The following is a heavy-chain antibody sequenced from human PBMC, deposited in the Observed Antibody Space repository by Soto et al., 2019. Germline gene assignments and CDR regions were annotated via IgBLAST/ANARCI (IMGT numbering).Heavy chain of an antibody. J-gene: IGHJ4*02. CDR3: AKGSGGSADGPFDY. CDR1: GESIRSSKYY. V-gene: IGHV4-39*02. D-gene: IGHD3-10*01. Sequence: QLQLQESGPGLGKPSETLSLTCNVSGESIRSSKYYWGWIRQPPGKGLEWLGTIYYSGSPYYNPSLKSRVTIPIDTATARFSLELSSVTAADTAVYYCAKGSGGSADGPFDYWDQGTLVTVAS. CDR2: IYYSGSP.